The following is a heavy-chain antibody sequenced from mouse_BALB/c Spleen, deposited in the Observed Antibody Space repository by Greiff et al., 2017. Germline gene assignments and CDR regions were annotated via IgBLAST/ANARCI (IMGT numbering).Heavy chain of an antibody. CDR2: INPSNGGT. D-gene: IGHD4-1*01. V-gene: IGHV1S81*02. J-gene: IGHJ3*01. Sequence: VQLQQSGAELVKPGASVKLSCKASGYTFTSYYMYWVKQRPGQGLEWIGEINPSNGGTNFNEKFKSKATLTVDKSSSTAYMQLSSLTSEDSAVYYCTRSGGNWAWFAYWGQGTLVTVSA. CDR3: TRSGGNWAWFAY. CDR1: GYTFTSYY.